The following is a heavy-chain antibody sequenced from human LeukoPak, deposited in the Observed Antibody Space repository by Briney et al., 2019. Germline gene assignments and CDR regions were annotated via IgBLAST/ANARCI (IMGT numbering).Heavy chain of an antibody. D-gene: IGHD1-1*01. J-gene: IGHJ4*02. CDR1: GGSISSYY. Sequence: SETLSLTCTVSGGSISSYYWSWIRQPPGKGLEWIGSIYYSGSTNYNPSLKSRVTISVDTSKNQFSLKLGSVTAADTAVYYCARDRGIATPNFDYWGQGTLVTVSS. CDR3: ARDRGIATPNFDY. V-gene: IGHV4-59*01. CDR2: IYYSGST.